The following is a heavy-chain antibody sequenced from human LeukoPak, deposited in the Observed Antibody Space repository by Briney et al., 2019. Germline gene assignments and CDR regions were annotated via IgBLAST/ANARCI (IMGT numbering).Heavy chain of an antibody. J-gene: IGHJ4*02. Sequence: SETLSLTCAVYGGSFSGYYWSWIRQPPGKGLEWIGEINHSGSTNYNPSLKSRVTISVDTSKNQFSLKLSSVTAADTAIYYCASIDYGGSRVFDYWGQGTLVTVSS. CDR2: INHSGST. CDR3: ASIDYGGSRVFDY. V-gene: IGHV4-34*01. CDR1: GGSFSGYY. D-gene: IGHD4-23*01.